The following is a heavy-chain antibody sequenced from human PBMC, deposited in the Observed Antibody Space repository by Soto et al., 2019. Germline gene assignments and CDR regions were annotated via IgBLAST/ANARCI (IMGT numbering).Heavy chain of an antibody. Sequence: QVQLQQWGAGLLKPSETLSLTCAVYGGSFSGYKWSWIRQTPGKGLEWIGEINDSGNINYNPSLKSPVTVLVDTAKKQFSLKLSSVTAADTAVYYCARGLIVWFGELSRRGGYYYYMDVWGKGTTVTVSS. J-gene: IGHJ6*03. CDR2: INDSGNI. V-gene: IGHV4-34*01. CDR1: GGSFSGYK. CDR3: ARGLIVWFGELSRRGGYYYYMDV. D-gene: IGHD3-10*01.